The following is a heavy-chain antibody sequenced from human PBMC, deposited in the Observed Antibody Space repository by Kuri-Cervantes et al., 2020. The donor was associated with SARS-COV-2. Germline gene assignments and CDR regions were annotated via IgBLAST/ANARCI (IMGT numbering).Heavy chain of an antibody. CDR2: IWYDGSNK. CDR3: AREWCGGDCYSYYYYYYMDV. V-gene: IGHV3-33*08. J-gene: IGHJ6*03. D-gene: IGHD2-21*01. CDR1: GFTFSSYG. Sequence: GESLKISCAASGFTFSSYGMHWVRQAPGKGLEWVAVIWYDGSNKYYADSVKGRFTISRDNSKNTLYLQMNSLRAEDTAVYYCAREWCGGDCYSYYYYYYMDVWGKGTTVTVSS.